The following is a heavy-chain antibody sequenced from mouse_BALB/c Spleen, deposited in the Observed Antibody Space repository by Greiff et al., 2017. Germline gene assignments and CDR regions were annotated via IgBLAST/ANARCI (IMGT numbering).Heavy chain of an antibody. J-gene: IGHJ3*01. V-gene: IGHV2-6-7*01. Sequence: VQRVQSGPGLVAPSQSLSITCTASGFSLTGYGVNWVRQPPGKGLEWLGMIWGDGSADYNSALKSRLSISKDNSKSQVFLKMNSLQTDDTARYYCSRGKNGNYGAYWGQGTLVTVSA. CDR2: IWGDGSA. CDR3: SRGKNGNYGAY. CDR1: GFSLTGYG. D-gene: IGHD2-1*01.